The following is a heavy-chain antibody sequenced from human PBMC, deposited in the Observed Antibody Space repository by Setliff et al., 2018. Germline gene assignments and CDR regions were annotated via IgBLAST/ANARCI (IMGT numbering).Heavy chain of an antibody. V-gene: IGHV3-33*03. CDR1: GFTFSSYG. D-gene: IGHD4-17*01. J-gene: IGHJ4*02. CDR2: IWFDGSKE. CDR3: AKEMTTYSGFDC. Sequence: GGSLRLSCAASGFTFSSYGMHWVRQAPGKGLEWVAVIWFDGSKEFYADSVKGRFAISRDNPKNTLYLQINSLRDEDAAVYYCAKEMTTYSGFDCWGQGTLVTVSS.